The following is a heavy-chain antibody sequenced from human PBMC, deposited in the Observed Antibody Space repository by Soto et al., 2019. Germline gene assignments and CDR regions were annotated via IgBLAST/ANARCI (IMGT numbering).Heavy chain of an antibody. V-gene: IGHV3-30*14. D-gene: IGHD6-19*01. CDR2: ISHDGKNE. J-gene: IGHJ4*02. CDR3: GRLDTFSGGWS. CDR1: GFTFSSYA. Sequence: QVQLVESGGGVVQPGRSLRLSCAASGFTFSSYAMHWVRRAPGKGLEWVAAISHDGKNEFHADSVKGRFTVSRDNAKNIVYLQMDSLRPDDTALFYCGRLDTFSGGWSWGQGTEVTVSS.